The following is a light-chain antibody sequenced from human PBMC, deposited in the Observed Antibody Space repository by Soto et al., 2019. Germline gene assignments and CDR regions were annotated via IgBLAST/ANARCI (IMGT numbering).Light chain of an antibody. Sequence: DIVMTQSPLSLPVTPGEPASISCKSSQSLLHSNGYNYLDWYLQKPGQSPQLLIYLGSNRASGVPDRFSGSGSGTDVTLKISRVEADDVGVYYCMQALQTPLTFGQGTKVEIK. CDR1: QSLLHSNGYNY. J-gene: IGKJ1*01. CDR2: LGS. CDR3: MQALQTPLT. V-gene: IGKV2-28*01.